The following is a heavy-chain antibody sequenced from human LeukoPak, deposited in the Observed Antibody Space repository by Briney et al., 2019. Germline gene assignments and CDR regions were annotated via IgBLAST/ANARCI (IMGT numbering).Heavy chain of an antibody. D-gene: IGHD3-10*02. J-gene: IGHJ4*02. Sequence: PSETLSLTCTVSGGSISSYYWSWIRQPPGKGLEWIGYIYYSWSTNYNPSLKSRVTISVDTSKNQFSLKLSSVTASDTAVYYCARCLFGELCLYFDYWGQGNLVTVSS. CDR3: ARCLFGELCLYFDY. CDR2: IYYSWST. V-gene: IGHV4-59*08. CDR1: GGSISSYY.